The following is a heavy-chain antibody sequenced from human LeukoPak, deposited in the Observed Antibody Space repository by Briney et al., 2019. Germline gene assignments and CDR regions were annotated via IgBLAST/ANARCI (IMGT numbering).Heavy chain of an antibody. CDR3: AREKIGYYDGSGRGWFDP. D-gene: IGHD3-22*01. V-gene: IGHV4-4*07. Sequence: SETLSLTCTVSGGSISSYSWSWIRQPAGKGLEWIGRIYISGGTNYNPSLKSRVTISVDTSKKQFSLKLSSVTAADTAVYYCAREKIGYYDGSGRGWFDPWGQGTLVTVSS. CDR1: GGSISSYS. CDR2: IYISGGT. J-gene: IGHJ5*02.